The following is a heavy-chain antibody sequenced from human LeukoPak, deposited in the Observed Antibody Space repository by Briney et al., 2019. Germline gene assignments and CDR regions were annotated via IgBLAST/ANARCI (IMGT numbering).Heavy chain of an antibody. CDR2: IKQDGSEK. V-gene: IGHV3-7*04. D-gene: IGHD3-3*01. CDR3: ARLVYDFWSGLYYYYYMDV. Sequence: SCKASGYTFTSYYMHWVRQAPGQGLEWMANIKQDGSEKYYVDSVKGRFTISRDNAKNSLYLQMNSLRAEDTAVYYCARLVYDFWSGLYYYYYMDVWGKGTTVTVSS. J-gene: IGHJ6*03. CDR1: GYTFTSYY.